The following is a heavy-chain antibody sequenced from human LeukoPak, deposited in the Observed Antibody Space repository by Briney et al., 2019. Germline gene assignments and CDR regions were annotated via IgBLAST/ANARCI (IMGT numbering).Heavy chain of an antibody. CDR2: IIPIFGTA. CDR1: GGTFSSYA. Sequence: GASVKVSCKTSGGTFSSYAISWVRQAPGQGLEWMGRIIPIFGTANYAQKFRGRVTITTDESTSTAYMELSSLRSEDTAVYYCARVVAARPYNWFDPWGQGTLVTVSS. J-gene: IGHJ5*02. D-gene: IGHD6-6*01. CDR3: ARVVAARPYNWFDP. V-gene: IGHV1-69*05.